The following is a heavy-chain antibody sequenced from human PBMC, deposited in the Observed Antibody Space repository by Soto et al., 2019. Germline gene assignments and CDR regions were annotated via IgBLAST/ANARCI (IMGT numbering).Heavy chain of an antibody. V-gene: IGHV3-21*01. CDR2: ISSSSSYI. J-gene: IGHJ4*02. Sequence: EVQLVESGGGLVKPGGSLRLSCAASGFTFSSYSMNWVRQAPGKGLEWVSSISSSSSYIYYADSVKGRFTISRDNAKNSLYLQMNSRSAEDTAVDYCARDLKDYWGQGTLVTVSS. CDR3: ARDLKDY. CDR1: GFTFSSYS.